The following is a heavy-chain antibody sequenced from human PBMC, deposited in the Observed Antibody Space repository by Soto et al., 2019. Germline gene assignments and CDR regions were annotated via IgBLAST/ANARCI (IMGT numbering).Heavy chain of an antibody. V-gene: IGHV3-30*03. J-gene: IGHJ4*02. Sequence: QVQLVESGGGVVQPGRSLGLTCAVSGFTFNSHAMHWVRQAPGKGLEWLAVISYGGANNYYADSVKGRFTISRDNSKNTRFLQMISLRPEDTAVYYCARGPRSCSYTSCYTIDYWGQGTLVTVSS. D-gene: IGHD2-2*02. CDR1: GFTFNSHA. CDR3: ARGPRSCSYTSCYTIDY. CDR2: ISYGGANN.